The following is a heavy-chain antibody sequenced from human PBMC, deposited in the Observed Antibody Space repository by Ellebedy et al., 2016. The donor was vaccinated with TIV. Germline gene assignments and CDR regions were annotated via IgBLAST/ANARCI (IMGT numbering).Heavy chain of an antibody. CDR3: AGGPTYYDILTGYYTYYYYGMDV. J-gene: IGHJ6*02. D-gene: IGHD3-9*01. CDR1: GGSISSSGYY. Sequence: SETLSLTCTVSGGSISSSGYYWGWIRQPPGKGLEWIGSIYYSGTTYYNPSLKSRVTISVDTSKNQLSLKMSSVTAADTAVYYCAGGPTYYDILTGYYTYYYYGMDVWGQGTTVTVSS. V-gene: IGHV4-39*07. CDR2: IYYSGTT.